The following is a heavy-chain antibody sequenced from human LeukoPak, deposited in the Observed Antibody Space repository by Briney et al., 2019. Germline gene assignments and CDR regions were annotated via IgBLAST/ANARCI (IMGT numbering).Heavy chain of an antibody. J-gene: IGHJ6*03. CDR2: ISAYNGNT. Sequence: EASVKVSCKASGYTFTSYGISWVRQAPGQGLEWMGWISAYNGNTNYAQKLQGRVTMTTDTSTSTAYMELRSLRSDDTAVYYCARVLHMVRGDIRGPFYYYYMDVWGKGTTVTVSS. CDR3: ARVLHMVRGDIRGPFYYYYMDV. V-gene: IGHV1-18*01. CDR1: GYTFTSYG. D-gene: IGHD3-10*01.